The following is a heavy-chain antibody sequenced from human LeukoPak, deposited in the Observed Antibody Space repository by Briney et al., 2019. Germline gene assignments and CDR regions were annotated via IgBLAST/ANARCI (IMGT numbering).Heavy chain of an antibody. J-gene: IGHJ5*02. CDR3: ARDRTGSSSWYEGNWFDP. V-gene: IGHV1-18*01. Sequence: SVKVSCKASGYTFTSYGISWVRQAPGQGLEWMGWISAYNGNTNYAQKLQGRVTMTTDTSTSTAYMELRSLRSDDTAVYYCARDRTGSSSWYEGNWFDPWGQGTLVTVSS. CDR2: ISAYNGNT. CDR1: GYTFTSYG. D-gene: IGHD6-13*01.